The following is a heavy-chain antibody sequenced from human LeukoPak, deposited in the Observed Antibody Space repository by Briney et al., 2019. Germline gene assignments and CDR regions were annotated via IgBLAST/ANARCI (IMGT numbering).Heavy chain of an antibody. CDR1: GGSISSGSYY. D-gene: IGHD6-13*01. Sequence: SETLSLTCTVSGGSISSGSYYWSWIRQPAGKELEWIGHIYTSGSTNYNPSLKSRVTISVDTSKNQFSLKLSSVTAADTAVYYCAATAAEIFDYWGQGTLVTVSS. V-gene: IGHV4-61*09. J-gene: IGHJ4*02. CDR3: AATAAEIFDY. CDR2: IYTSGST.